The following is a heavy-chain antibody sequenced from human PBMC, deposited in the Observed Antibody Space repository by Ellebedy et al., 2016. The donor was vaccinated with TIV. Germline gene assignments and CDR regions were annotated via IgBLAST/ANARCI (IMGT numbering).Heavy chain of an antibody. Sequence: GESLKISXAASGFAFTSYWMHWVRQPPGKGLEWVTVISYDGAKQYYADSVKGRFTISRDNSKNTLDLQMSSLRPEDTAVYYCASGVGSSPNSFNLWGQGTMVTVFS. V-gene: IGHV3-30*15. CDR1: GFAFTSYW. CDR2: ISYDGAKQ. CDR3: ASGVGSSPNSFNL. J-gene: IGHJ3*01. D-gene: IGHD2-15*01.